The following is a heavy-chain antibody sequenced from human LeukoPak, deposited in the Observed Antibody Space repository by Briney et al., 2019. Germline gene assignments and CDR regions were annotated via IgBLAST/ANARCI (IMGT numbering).Heavy chain of an antibody. J-gene: IGHJ5*01. V-gene: IGHV3-74*03. Sequence: GGSRRLSCAAAGFTFSGYWMHWVRQAAGEGLVWVSRINSDGYRKTYADSVKGRFNISRDNAKNTLYLQMNSLIAEDTAVYFCTRAGYSSGFDSWGQGTLVTVSS. CDR3: TRAGYSSGFDS. D-gene: IGHD6-19*01. CDR2: INSDGYRK. CDR1: GFTFSGYW.